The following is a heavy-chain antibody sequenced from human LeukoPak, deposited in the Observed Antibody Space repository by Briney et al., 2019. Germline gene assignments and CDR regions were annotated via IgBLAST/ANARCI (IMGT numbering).Heavy chain of an antibody. CDR2: ISGRGGST. J-gene: IGHJ4*02. V-gene: IGHV3-23*01. Sequence: GGSLRLSCAASGFTFSSYAMSWVRQAPGKGLEWVSAISGRGGSTYYADSVKGRFTISRDNSKNTLYPQMNSLRAEDTAVYYCAKDRGGWYGDYFDYWGQGTLVTVSS. D-gene: IGHD6-19*01. CDR1: GFTFSSYA. CDR3: AKDRGGWYGDYFDY.